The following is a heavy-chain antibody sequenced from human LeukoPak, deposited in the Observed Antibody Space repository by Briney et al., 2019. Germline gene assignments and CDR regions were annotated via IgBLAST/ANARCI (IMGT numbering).Heavy chain of an antibody. CDR2: INTDGSTT. V-gene: IGHV3-74*01. J-gene: IGHJ4*02. Sequence: PGGSLRLSCAASGFTFSNYWIHWVRQAPGKGLVWVSRINTDGSTTTYADSVKGRFSISRDNAKNTVYLQMNNLRAEDTAVYFCARWSTTPDTEAGDCWGQGTLVTVSS. D-gene: IGHD1/OR15-1a*01. CDR3: ARWSTTPDTEAGDC. CDR1: GFTFSNYW.